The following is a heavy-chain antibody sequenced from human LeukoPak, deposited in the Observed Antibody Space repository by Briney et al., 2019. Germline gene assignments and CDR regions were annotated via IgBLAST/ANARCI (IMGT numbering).Heavy chain of an antibody. CDR1: GGSISSGSYY. D-gene: IGHD3-10*01. Sequence: SETLSLTCTVSGGSISSGSYYWSWIRQPAGKGLEWIGRIYTSGSTNYNPSPKSRVTISVDTSKNQFSLKLSSVTAADTAVYYCARGGLLWFGELAMDVWGKGTTVTVSS. CDR3: ARGGLLWFGELAMDV. V-gene: IGHV4-61*02. CDR2: IYTSGST. J-gene: IGHJ6*03.